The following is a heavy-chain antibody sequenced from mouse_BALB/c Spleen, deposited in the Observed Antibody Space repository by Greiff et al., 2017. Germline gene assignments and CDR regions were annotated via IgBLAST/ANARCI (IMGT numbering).Heavy chain of an antibody. V-gene: IGHV5-12-2*01. CDR3: ARRGNGNYDY. CDR2: ISNGGGST. Sequence: EVKVVESGGGLVQPGGSLKLSCAASGFTFSSYTMSWVRQTPEKRLEWVAYISNGGGSTYYPDTVKGRFTISRDNAKNTLYLQMSSLKSEDTAMYYCARRGNGNYDYWGQGTTLTVSS. D-gene: IGHD2-1*01. J-gene: IGHJ2*01. CDR1: GFTFSSYT.